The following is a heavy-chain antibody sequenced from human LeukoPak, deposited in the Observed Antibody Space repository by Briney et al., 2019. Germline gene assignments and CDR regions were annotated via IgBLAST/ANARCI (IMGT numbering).Heavy chain of an antibody. CDR3: ARVAIGIAAAGTFDY. V-gene: IGHV3-43*01. J-gene: IGHJ4*02. CDR1: GFTFDDYT. D-gene: IGHD6-13*01. Sequence: GGSLRLSCAASGFTFDDYTMHWVRQAPGKGLEWVSFISWDGDSTYYGDSVKGRFTISRDNSKNSLHLQMNSLRAEDTAVYYCARVAIGIAAAGTFDYWGQGTLVTVSS. CDR2: ISWDGDST.